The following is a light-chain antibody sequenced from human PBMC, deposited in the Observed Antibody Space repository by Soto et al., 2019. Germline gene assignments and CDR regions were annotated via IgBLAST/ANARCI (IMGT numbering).Light chain of an antibody. CDR1: QSISSW. V-gene: IGKV1-5*01. CDR2: DAS. Sequence: DIQMTQSPSTLSASVGDRATITCRASQSISSWLAWYQQKPGKAPKLLIYDASSLESGVPSRFSGSGSGTEFTLTISSLQPDDFATYYCQQYNSYSITFGQGTRLDIK. CDR3: QQYNSYSIT. J-gene: IGKJ5*01.